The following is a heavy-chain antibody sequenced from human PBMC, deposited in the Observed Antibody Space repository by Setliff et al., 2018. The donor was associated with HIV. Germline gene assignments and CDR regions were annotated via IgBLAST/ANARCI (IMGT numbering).Heavy chain of an antibody. CDR3: ARRGGLVRGVITYYYMDV. CDR1: GGSISSSNYY. D-gene: IGHD3-10*01. J-gene: IGHJ6*03. Sequence: SETLSLTCTVSGGSISSSNYYWGWIRQPPGKGLEWIGNIYYNGSTYSTPSLKSRVTISVDTSKNQFSLKLSSVTAADTAMYYCARRGGLVRGVITYYYMDVWGIGTTVTVSS. V-gene: IGHV4-39*01. CDR2: IYYNGST.